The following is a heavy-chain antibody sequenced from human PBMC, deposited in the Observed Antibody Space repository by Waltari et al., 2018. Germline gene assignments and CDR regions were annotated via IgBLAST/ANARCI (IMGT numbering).Heavy chain of an antibody. CDR3: AREPPADYDFWSGYHRNWFDP. V-gene: IGHV4-39*07. Sequence: QLQLQESGPGLVKPSETLSLTCTVSGGSISSSSYYWGWIRQPPGKGLGWIGSIYYSGSTYYNPSLKSRVTISVDTSKNQFSLKLSSVTAADTAVYYCAREPPADYDFWSGYHRNWFDPWGQGTLVTVSS. J-gene: IGHJ5*02. CDR2: IYYSGST. CDR1: GGSISSSSYY. D-gene: IGHD3-3*01.